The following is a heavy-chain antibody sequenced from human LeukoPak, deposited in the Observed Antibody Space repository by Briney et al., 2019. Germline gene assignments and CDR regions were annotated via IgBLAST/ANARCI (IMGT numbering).Heavy chain of an antibody. CDR2: IIPIFGTA. CDR3: ARGCGASENPPWFDP. J-gene: IGHJ5*02. CDR1: GGSFISYA. V-gene: IGHV1-69*05. D-gene: IGHD1-14*01. Sequence: ASVKVSCKASGGSFISYAISWVRQDPRQGLEWMGGIIPIFGTANYAQKFQGRVTITTDESTSTAYMELSSLSSEDTAVYYCARGCGASENPPWFDPWRRETLDTVSS.